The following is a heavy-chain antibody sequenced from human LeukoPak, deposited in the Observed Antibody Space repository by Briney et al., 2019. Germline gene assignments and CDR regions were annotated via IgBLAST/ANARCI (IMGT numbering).Heavy chain of an antibody. D-gene: IGHD3-10*01. CDR3: AREPGDGSGSYDY. CDR2: INPNSGGT. V-gene: IGHV1-2*06. CDR1: GYTFTDYY. Sequence: ASVKVSCKASGYTFTDYYIHWVRQAPGQGLEWMGRINPNSGGTNYAQKFQGRVTMTRDTSTSTAYMELSRLRSDDTAVYYCAREPGDGSGSYDYWGQGTLATVSS. J-gene: IGHJ4*02.